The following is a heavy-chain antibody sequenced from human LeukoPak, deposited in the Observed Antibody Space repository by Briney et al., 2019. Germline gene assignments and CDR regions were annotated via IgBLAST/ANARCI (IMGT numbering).Heavy chain of an antibody. CDR2: IYYSGST. CDR3: ARVGVTILGVVKGYYYYYMDV. D-gene: IGHD3-3*01. J-gene: IGHJ6*03. V-gene: IGHV4-59*01. Sequence: ASETLSLTCTVSGGSISSYYWSWIRQPPGKGLEWIGYIYYSGSTNYNPSLKSRVTISVDTSKNRFSLKLSSVTAADTAVYYCARVGVTILGVVKGYYYYYMDVWGKGTTVTVSS. CDR1: GGSISSYY.